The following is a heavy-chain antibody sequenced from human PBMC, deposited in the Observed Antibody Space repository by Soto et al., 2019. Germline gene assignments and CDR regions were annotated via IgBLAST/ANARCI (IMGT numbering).Heavy chain of an antibody. CDR3: ARKDKSGYFNWFDP. CDR2: IFPSDSDT. CDR1: GYRFTSYW. V-gene: IGHV5-51*01. J-gene: IGHJ5*02. Sequence: LKISCRTSGYRFTSYWIAWVRQMPGKGLEWMGIIFPSDSDTRYSPSFQGQVTISADRSTSTVFLQWASLKASDTAAYFCARKDKSGYFNWFDPWGQGTLVTVSS. D-gene: IGHD3-22*01.